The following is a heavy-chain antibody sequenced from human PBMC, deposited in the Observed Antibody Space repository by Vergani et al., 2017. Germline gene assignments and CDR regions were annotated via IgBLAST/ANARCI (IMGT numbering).Heavy chain of an antibody. CDR3: VYRKTGCETTGCFYPFYYYYYMDV. CDR2: IYWNDDQ. Sequence: QITLKQSGPTLVKPTQTLTLTCTFSGFSLNTRGVSVAWIRQPPGKALDWLALIYWNDDQHYSPSLNNRVTITKDTSKNQVVRTMTNMDYVDTGTYYCVYRKTGCETTGCFYPFYYYYYMDVWGKGTTVTVSS. J-gene: IGHJ6*03. CDR1: GFSLNTRGVS. D-gene: IGHD7-27*01. V-gene: IGHV2-5*04.